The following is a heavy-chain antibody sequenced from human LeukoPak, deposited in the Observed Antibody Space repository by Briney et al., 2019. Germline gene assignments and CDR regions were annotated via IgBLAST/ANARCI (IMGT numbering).Heavy chain of an antibody. CDR1: GYTFTGYY. J-gene: IGHJ6*03. CDR2: INPNSGGT. CDR3: ARGRRRVVPAASWGFRDYYYYYMDV. Sequence: ASVKVPCKASGYTFTGYYMHWVRQAPGQGLEWMGWINPNSGGTNYAQKFQGRVTMTRDTSISTAYMELSRLRSDDTAVYYCARGRRRVVPAASWGFRDYYYYYMDVWGKGTTVTVSS. D-gene: IGHD2-2*01. V-gene: IGHV1-2*02.